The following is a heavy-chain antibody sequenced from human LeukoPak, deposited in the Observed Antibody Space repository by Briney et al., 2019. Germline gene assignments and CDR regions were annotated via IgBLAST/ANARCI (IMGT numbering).Heavy chain of an antibody. V-gene: IGHV1-8*01. D-gene: IGHD5-18*01. CDR1: GYTFTSYD. J-gene: IGHJ3*02. CDR3: ARGVDTGSVADDAFDI. CDR2: MNPNSGNT. Sequence: ASVKVSCKASGYTFTSYDINWVRQATGQGLEWMGWMNPNSGNTGYAQKFQGRVTMTRDTSTSTVYMELSSLRSEDTAVYYCARGVDTGSVADDAFDIWGQGTMVTVSS.